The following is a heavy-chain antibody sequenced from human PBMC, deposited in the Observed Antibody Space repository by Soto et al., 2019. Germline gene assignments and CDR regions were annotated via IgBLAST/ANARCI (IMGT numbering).Heavy chain of an antibody. Sequence: GGSLRLSCAASGFTFSNYGMQWVRQAPGKGLEWVAVIWHDGTNQYYGDSVKGRFTISRDNSNNTLYLQLNSLRAEDKAVYYCARERGQIDSWGQGTLVTVSS. V-gene: IGHV3-33*01. CDR3: ARERGQIDS. CDR1: GFTFSNYG. J-gene: IGHJ4*02. CDR2: IWHDGTNQ.